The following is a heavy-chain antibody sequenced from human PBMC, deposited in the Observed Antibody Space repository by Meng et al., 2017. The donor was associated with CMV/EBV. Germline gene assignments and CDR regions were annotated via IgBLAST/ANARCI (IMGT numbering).Heavy chain of an antibody. CDR2: MNPNSGNT. CDR3: ARGRVMYYDFWSGYHPLDY. V-gene: IGHV1-8*01. D-gene: IGHD3-3*01. J-gene: IGHJ4*02. Sequence: ASVKVSCKASGYTFTSYDINWVRQATGQGLEWMGWMNPNSGNTGYAQKFRGRVTMTRNTSISTAYMELSSLRSEDTAVYYCARGRVMYYDFWSGYHPLDYWGQGTLVTVSS. CDR1: GYTFTSYD.